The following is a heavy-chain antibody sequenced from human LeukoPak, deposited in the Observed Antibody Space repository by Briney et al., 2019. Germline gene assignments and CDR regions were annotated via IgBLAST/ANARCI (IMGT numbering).Heavy chain of an antibody. CDR3: ARESSSWYLGWFDP. D-gene: IGHD6-13*01. CDR1: GGSISSGGYY. Sequence: SQTLSLTCTVSGGSISSGGYYWSWIRQPPGKGLEWIGYIYHSGSTYYNPSLKSRATISVDRSKNQFSLKLSSVTAADTAIYYCARESSSWYLGWFDPWGQGTLVTVSS. V-gene: IGHV4-30-2*01. CDR2: IYHSGST. J-gene: IGHJ5*02.